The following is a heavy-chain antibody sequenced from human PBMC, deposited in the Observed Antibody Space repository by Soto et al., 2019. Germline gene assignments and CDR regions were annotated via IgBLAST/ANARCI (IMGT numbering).Heavy chain of an antibody. CDR3: ARVNYSSGEDY. D-gene: IGHD6-19*01. Sequence: GGSLRLSCAASGFTFSSYAMHWVRQAPGKGLEWVAVISYDGSNKYYADSVKGRFTISRDNSKNTLYLQMNSLRAEDTAVYYCARVNYSSGEDYWGQGTLVTVS. CDR1: GFTFSSYA. V-gene: IGHV3-30-3*01. CDR2: ISYDGSNK. J-gene: IGHJ4*02.